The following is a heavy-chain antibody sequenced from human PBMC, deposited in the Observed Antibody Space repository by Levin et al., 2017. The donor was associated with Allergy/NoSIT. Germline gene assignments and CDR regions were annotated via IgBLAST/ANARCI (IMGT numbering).Heavy chain of an antibody. J-gene: IGHJ3*02. CDR3: ARDPRVSYYGSGSI. Sequence: GGSLRLSCAASGFTFSSYSMNWVRQAPGKGLEWVSYISSSSSTIYYADSVKGRFTISRDNAKNSLYLQMNSLRDEDTAVYYCARDPRVSYYGSGSIWGQGTMVTVSS. CDR2: ISSSSSTI. D-gene: IGHD3-10*01. V-gene: IGHV3-48*02. CDR1: GFTFSSYS.